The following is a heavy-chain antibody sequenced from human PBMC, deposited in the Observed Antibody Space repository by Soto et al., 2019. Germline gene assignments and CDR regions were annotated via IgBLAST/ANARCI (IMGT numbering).Heavy chain of an antibody. J-gene: IGHJ5*02. CDR3: ARADLGYCSSTSCYNWFGP. Sequence: ASVKVSCKASGYTFTSYAMHWVRQAPGQRLEWMGWINAGNGNTKYSQKFQGRVTITRDASASTAYMELSSLRSEDTAVYYCARADLGYCSSTSCYNWFGPWGQGTLVSVSS. CDR1: GYTFTSYA. D-gene: IGHD2-2*01. CDR2: INAGNGNT. V-gene: IGHV1-3*01.